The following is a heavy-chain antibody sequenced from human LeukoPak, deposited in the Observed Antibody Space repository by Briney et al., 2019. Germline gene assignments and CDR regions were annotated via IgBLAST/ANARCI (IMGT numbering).Heavy chain of an antibody. D-gene: IGHD1-26*01. Sequence: SVKVSCKASGGTFSNYAISWVRQAPGQGLQWMGRFIPVLGTANYAQKFQGRVTITADKSTSTAYMELSSLRSEDTAVYYCARDGRFAAYEPDYWGQGTLVTVSS. J-gene: IGHJ4*02. V-gene: IGHV1-69*04. CDR2: FIPVLGTA. CDR1: GGTFSNYA. CDR3: ARDGRFAAYEPDY.